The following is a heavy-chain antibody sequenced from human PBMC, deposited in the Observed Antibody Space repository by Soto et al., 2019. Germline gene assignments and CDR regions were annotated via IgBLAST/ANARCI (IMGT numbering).Heavy chain of an antibody. J-gene: IGHJ6*02. CDR1: GFTFSSYG. D-gene: IGHD6-19*01. CDR2: ISYDGNKK. CDR3: ARGGHSSGWSEFYGMDV. V-gene: IGHV3-30*03. Sequence: QVQLVESGGGVVQPGRSLRLSCAGSGFTFSSYGIHWVRQAPGRGLEWVAVISYDGNKKYYADSVKGRFTISRDNSKNTLYLQMNSLRAEDTAVYYCARGGHSSGWSEFYGMDVWGQGTTVTVSS.